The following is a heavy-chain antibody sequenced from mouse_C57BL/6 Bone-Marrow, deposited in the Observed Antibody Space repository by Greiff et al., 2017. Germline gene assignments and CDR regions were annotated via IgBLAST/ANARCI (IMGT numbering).Heavy chain of an antibody. CDR1: GFSLSTFGMG. D-gene: IGHD1-1*02. V-gene: IGHV8-8*01. CDR2: IWWDDDK. J-gene: IGHJ4*01. Sequence: QVQLKESGPGILQPSQTLSLTCSFSGFSLSTFGMGVGWIRQPSGKGLEGLAHIWWDDDKYYNPALRSGLPISKDTSKNQVFLELANVATADTATYYCARIRWAGAMAYWGQGTSVTVSS. CDR3: ARIRWAGAMAY.